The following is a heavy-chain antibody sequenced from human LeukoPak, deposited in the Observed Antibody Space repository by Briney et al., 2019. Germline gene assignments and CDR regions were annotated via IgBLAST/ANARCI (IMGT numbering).Heavy chain of an antibody. CDR1: GFTFSSYW. Sequence: GGSLRLSCAASGFTFSSYWMSWVRQAPGKGLEWVSAISGSGGSTYYADSVKGRFTISRDNSKNTLYLQMNSLRAEDTAVYYCAKGYDYVWGSYHDYWGQGTLVTVSS. V-gene: IGHV3-23*01. J-gene: IGHJ4*02. CDR2: ISGSGGST. CDR3: AKGYDYVWGSYHDY. D-gene: IGHD3-16*02.